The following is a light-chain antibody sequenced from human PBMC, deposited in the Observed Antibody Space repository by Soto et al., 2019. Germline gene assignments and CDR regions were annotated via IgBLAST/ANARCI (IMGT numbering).Light chain of an antibody. CDR2: QVN. J-gene: IGLJ1*01. V-gene: IGLV2-8*01. CDR1: SSDVGGYNY. CDR3: SSYTSSSTNYV. Sequence: QSVLTQPPSASGSPGQSVTISCSGTSSDVGGYNYVSWYQQHPGKAPKLMIYQVNKRPSGVPDRFSGSKSGNTASLTISGLQAEDEADYYCSSYTSSSTNYVFGTGTKVTVL.